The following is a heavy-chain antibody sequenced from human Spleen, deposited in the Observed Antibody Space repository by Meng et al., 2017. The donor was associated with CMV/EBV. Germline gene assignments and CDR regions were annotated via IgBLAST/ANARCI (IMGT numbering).Heavy chain of an antibody. Sequence: LTCAASGFTFSSYGMHWVRQAPGKGLEWVAFIRYDGSHEYYADSVKGRFTISRDNSKNTLYLQMNSLRTEDTTVYYCARAGSANWGYFDYWGQGTLVTVSS. CDR3: ARAGSANWGYFDY. CDR1: GFTFSSYG. J-gene: IGHJ4*02. CDR2: IRYDGSHE. V-gene: IGHV3-30*02. D-gene: IGHD7-27*01.